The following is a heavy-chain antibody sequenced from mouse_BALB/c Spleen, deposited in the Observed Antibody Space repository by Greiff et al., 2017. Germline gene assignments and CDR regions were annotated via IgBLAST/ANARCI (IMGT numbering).Heavy chain of an antibody. J-gene: IGHJ4*01. CDR3: ARVWFPYAMDY. CDR2: IYWDDDK. V-gene: IGHV8-12*01. D-gene: IGHD2-10*02. Sequence: QVTLKVCGPGILQPSQTLSLTCSFSGFSLSTSGMGVSWIRQPSGKGLEWLAHIYWDDDKRYNPSLKSRLTISKDTSSNQVFLKITSVDTADTATYYCARVWFPYAMDYWGQGTSVTVSS. CDR1: GFSLSTSGMG.